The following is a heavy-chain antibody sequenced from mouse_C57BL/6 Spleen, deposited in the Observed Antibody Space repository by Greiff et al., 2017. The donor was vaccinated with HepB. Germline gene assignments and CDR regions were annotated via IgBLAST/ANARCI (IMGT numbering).Heavy chain of an antibody. CDR2: IFPGSGST. CDR1: GYTFTDYY. V-gene: IGHV1-75*01. J-gene: IGHJ1*03. D-gene: IGHD3-2*02. Sequence: VKLQESGPELVKPGASVKISCKASGYTFTDYYINWVKQRPGQGLEWIGWIFPGSGSTYYNEKFKGKATLTVDKSSSTAYMLLSSLTSEDSAVYFCAREGGDSSGYYWYFDVWGTGTTVTVSS. CDR3: AREGGDSSGYYWYFDV.